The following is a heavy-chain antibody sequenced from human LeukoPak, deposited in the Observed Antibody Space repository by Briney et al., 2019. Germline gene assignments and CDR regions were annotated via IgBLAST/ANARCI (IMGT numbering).Heavy chain of an antibody. CDR3: ARQLEGSGSYRPYDY. Sequence: SETLSLTCAVYGGSFSGYYWSWIRQPPGKGLEGIGEINHSGSTNYNPSLKSRVTISVDTSKNQFSLKLSSVTAADTAVYYCARQLEGSGSYRPYDYWGQGTLVTVSS. CDR2: INHSGST. J-gene: IGHJ4*02. D-gene: IGHD3-10*01. CDR1: GGSFSGYY. V-gene: IGHV4-34*01.